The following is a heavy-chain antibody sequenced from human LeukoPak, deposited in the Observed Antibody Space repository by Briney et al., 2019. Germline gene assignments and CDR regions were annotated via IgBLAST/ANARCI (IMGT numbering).Heavy chain of an antibody. Sequence: SETLSLTCAVYGGSFSGYYWSWIRQPPGKGLEWIGEINHSGSTNYNPSLKSQVTISVDTSKNQFSPKLSSVTAADTAVYYCAGAEYSSSSYYYYYYGMDVWGQGTTVTVSS. CDR3: AGAEYSSSSYYYYYYGMDV. CDR1: GGSFSGYY. CDR2: INHSGST. D-gene: IGHD6-6*01. J-gene: IGHJ6*02. V-gene: IGHV4-34*01.